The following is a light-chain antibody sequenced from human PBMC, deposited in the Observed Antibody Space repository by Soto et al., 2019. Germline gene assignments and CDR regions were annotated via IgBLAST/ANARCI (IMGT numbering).Light chain of an antibody. CDR3: SSYTSGSTKV. V-gene: IGLV2-14*01. J-gene: IGLJ3*02. Sequence: QSALTQPASVSGSPGQSITISCTGTSSDVGGYNYVSWYQQHPGKAPKLMIYEVSNRPSGVSNRFSGSKSGNTASLTISGLQAEDEADYYCSSYTSGSTKVFGGGTTLTVL. CDR2: EVS. CDR1: SSDVGGYNY.